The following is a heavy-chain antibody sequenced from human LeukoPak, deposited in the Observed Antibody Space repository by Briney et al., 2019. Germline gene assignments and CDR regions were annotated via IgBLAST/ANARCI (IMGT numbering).Heavy chain of an antibody. CDR1: GGSFSGYY. Sequence: SETLSLTCAVYGGSFSGYYWSWIRQPPGKGLEWIGEINHSGSTNYNPSLKSRVTISVDTSKNQFSLKLSSVTAAATAVYYCARFQYKAASDIWGQGTMVTVSS. CDR3: ARFQYKAASDI. J-gene: IGHJ3*02. V-gene: IGHV4-34*01. CDR2: INHSGST. D-gene: IGHD1-1*01.